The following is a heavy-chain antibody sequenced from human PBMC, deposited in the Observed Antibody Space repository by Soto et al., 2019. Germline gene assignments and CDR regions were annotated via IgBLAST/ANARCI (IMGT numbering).Heavy chain of an antibody. J-gene: IGHJ5*02. V-gene: IGHV1-18*01. CDR2: ISAYNGNT. Sequence: QVQLVQPGAEVKKPGASVKVSCKASGYTFTSYGISWVRQAPGQGLEWMGWISAYNGNTNYAQKLQGRVTMTTDTSTSTAYMELRSLRSDDTAVYYCARDLWFGELEGLPSWFAPWGQGTLVTVSS. D-gene: IGHD3-10*01. CDR3: ARDLWFGELEGLPSWFAP. CDR1: GYTFTSYG.